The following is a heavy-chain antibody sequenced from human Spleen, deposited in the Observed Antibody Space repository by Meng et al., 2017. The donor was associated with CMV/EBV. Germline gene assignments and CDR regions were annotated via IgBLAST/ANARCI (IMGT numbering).Heavy chain of an antibody. CDR1: GGTVSSYA. CDR2: IINILGIA. V-gene: IGHV1-69*10. CDR3: ARSVGRGYSSSPFDY. J-gene: IGHJ4*02. Sequence: SGGTVSSYASSGAGQDPGQGLEWMGGIINILGIANYAQKFKGRVTITAEKSTRTAYSELSSLRSEDTAVYYCARSVGRGYSSSPFDYWGQGTLVTVSS. D-gene: IGHD6-13*01.